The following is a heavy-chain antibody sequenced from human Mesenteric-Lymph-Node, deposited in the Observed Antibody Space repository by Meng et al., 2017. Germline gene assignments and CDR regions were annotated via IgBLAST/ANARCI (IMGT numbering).Heavy chain of an antibody. D-gene: IGHD2-15*01. CDR2: LSGSGRNT. J-gene: IGHJ4*02. CDR1: GFSFSSYA. CDR3: AKESCSGGSCYHFDY. V-gene: IGHV3-23*01. Sequence: GESLKISCAASGFSFSSYAMSWVRQAPGKGLEWVSSLSGSGRNTFYADSVKGRFTISRDNSKNTLYLQMSSLRAEDTAIYYCAKESCSGGSCYHFDYWGQGTLVTVSS.